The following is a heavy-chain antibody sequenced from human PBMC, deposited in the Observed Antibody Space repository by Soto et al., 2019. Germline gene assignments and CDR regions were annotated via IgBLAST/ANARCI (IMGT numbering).Heavy chain of an antibody. CDR1: GFIFSGSA. CDR2: IRSRANNLAT. D-gene: IGHD2-2*02. CDR3: ARGQGAAIGDYYYHGMDV. V-gene: IGHV3-73*02. J-gene: IGHJ6*02. Sequence: EVQLVESGGGLVQPGGSLKLSCAASGFIFSGSAIHWVRQASGKGLEWVGRIRSRANNLATSSAASVKGSFTFSRDDSKNTAYLQMNTLKPEDTAVYYCARGQGAAIGDYYYHGMDVWGQGTTVTVSS.